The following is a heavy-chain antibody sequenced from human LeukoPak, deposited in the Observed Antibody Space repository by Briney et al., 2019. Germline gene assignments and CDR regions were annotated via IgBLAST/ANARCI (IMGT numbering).Heavy chain of an antibody. D-gene: IGHD3-16*01. V-gene: IGHV1-2*02. CDR3: ARRGSTSDSAYFLDS. Sequence: ASVKVSCKASGYTFTGYYIHWVRQAPGQGLEWMGWINPKSGGTKYAQKFRGRVTMTRDTSISTAYMDLSRLRSDDTGVYYCARRGSTSDSAYFLDSWGQGTLATVSS. CDR2: INPKSGGT. CDR1: GYTFTGYY. J-gene: IGHJ4*02.